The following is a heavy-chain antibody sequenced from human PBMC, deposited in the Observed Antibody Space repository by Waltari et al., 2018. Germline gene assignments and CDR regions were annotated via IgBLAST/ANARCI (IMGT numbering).Heavy chain of an antibody. CDR1: RGSISSGAYY. V-gene: IGHV4-31*01. D-gene: IGHD2-15*01. Sequence: QVQLQESGPGLVKPSQTLSLTCTVSRGSISSGAYYWSGIRQPPGRGLEWIGYMYSSGRSYDNPPRRNLVNISIDASKNQFSLKLTSVTAADTAMYYCARGIVVVVAATPNWFDPWGQGTQVTVSS. J-gene: IGHJ5*02. CDR2: MYSSGRS. CDR3: ARGIVVVVAATPNWFDP.